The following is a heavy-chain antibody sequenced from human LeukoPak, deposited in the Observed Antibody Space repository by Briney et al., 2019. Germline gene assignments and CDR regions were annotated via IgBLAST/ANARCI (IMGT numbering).Heavy chain of an antibody. Sequence: PSETLSLNCAVSGYSISSGYYWGWIRQPPGKGLEWIGSIYHSGSTYYNPSLKSRVTISVDTSKNQFSLKLSSVTAADTAVYYCVGCGGDCSRNTFDIWGQGTMVTVSS. V-gene: IGHV4-38-2*01. CDR1: GYSISSGYY. CDR3: VGCGGDCSRNTFDI. J-gene: IGHJ3*02. CDR2: IYHSGST. D-gene: IGHD2-21*01.